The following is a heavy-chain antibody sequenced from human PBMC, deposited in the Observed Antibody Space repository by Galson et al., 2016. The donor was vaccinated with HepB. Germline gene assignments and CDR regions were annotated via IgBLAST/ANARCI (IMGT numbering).Heavy chain of an antibody. CDR3: ARQDPYVGVIDY. Sequence: SETLSLTCTVSGGPISSYSWSWIRQPPGKGLEWIAYISYSGSTNYNPSLKSPVTISVDTSKNQFSLTLSSVTAADAAVYYCARQDPYVGVIDYWGQGTLVTVSS. CDR1: GGPISSYS. V-gene: IGHV4-59*08. CDR2: ISYSGST. J-gene: IGHJ4*02. D-gene: IGHD2-15*01.